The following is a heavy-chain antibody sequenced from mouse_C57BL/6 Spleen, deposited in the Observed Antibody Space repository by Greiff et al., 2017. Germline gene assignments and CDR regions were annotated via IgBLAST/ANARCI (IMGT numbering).Heavy chain of an antibody. V-gene: IGHV1-64*01. Sequence: QVQLQQPGAELVKPGASVKLSCKASGYTFTSYWMHWVKQRPGQGLEWIGMIHPNSGSTNYNEKFKSKATLTVDKSSSTAYMQLSSLTSEDSAVYYCARGYDYHYYAMDYWGQGTSVTVS. CDR3: ARGYDYHYYAMDY. D-gene: IGHD2-4*01. CDR1: GYTFTSYW. CDR2: IHPNSGST. J-gene: IGHJ4*01.